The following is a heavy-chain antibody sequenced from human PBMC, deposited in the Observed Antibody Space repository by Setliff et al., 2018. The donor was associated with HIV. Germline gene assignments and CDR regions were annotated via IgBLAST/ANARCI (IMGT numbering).Heavy chain of an antibody. J-gene: IGHJ6*03. CDR3: ARDRGLGSSSPGRYYYVDV. Sequence: PGGSLRLSCAASGFTFSSYWMHWVRQAPGKGLVWVSRINSDGSSTSYADSVKGRFTISRDNSKSTMYLQVDSLTAEDTAVYYCARDRGLGSSSPGRYYYVDVWGKGTTVTVSS. V-gene: IGHV3-74*01. CDR2: INSDGSST. CDR1: GFTFSSYW. D-gene: IGHD6-13*01.